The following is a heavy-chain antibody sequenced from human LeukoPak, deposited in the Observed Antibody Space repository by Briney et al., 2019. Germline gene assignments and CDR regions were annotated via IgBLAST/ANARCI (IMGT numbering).Heavy chain of an antibody. D-gene: IGHD5-12*01. CDR1: GFTFGDYA. CDR2: IRSKAYGGTT. V-gene: IGHV3-49*04. J-gene: IGHJ4*02. CDR3: PLSLDSGYDPYYFDY. Sequence: PGGSPRPSCTASGFTFGDYAMSWVRQAPGKGLEWVGFIRSKAYGGTTEYAASVKDRFTISRDDSKSIAYLQMNSLKTEDTAVYYCPLSLDSGYDPYYFDYWGQGTLVTVSS.